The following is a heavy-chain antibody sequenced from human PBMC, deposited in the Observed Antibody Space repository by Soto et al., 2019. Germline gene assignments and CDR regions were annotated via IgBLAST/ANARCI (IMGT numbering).Heavy chain of an antibody. V-gene: IGHV3-23*01. Sequence: GGSLRLSCAASGITFSTYAMSWVRLAPGKGLEWVSTIGSNGADKQYADFVKGRFTVSRDSSKSTLSLQMNSLRAEDTAVYYCAADYLRHNSLNGYYYSYGMDVWGQGTTVTVSS. J-gene: IGHJ6*02. D-gene: IGHD4-17*01. CDR3: AADYLRHNSLNGYYYSYGMDV. CDR2: IGSNGADK. CDR1: GITFSTYA.